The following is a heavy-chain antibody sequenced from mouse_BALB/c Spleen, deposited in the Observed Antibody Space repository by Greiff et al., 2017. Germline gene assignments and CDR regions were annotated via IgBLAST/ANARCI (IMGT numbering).Heavy chain of an antibody. CDR1: GYTFTDYY. D-gene: IGHD2-3*01. V-gene: IGHV1-19*01. CDR3: ASRLGNDGYSARFAY. Sequence: EVQLQQSGPELVKPGASVKMSCKASGYTFTDYYMDWVKQSHGESFEWIGRVNPYNGGTSYNQKFKGKATLTVDKSSSTAYMELNSLTSEDSAVYYCASRLGNDGYSARFAYWGQGTLVTVSA. J-gene: IGHJ3*01. CDR2: VNPYNGGT.